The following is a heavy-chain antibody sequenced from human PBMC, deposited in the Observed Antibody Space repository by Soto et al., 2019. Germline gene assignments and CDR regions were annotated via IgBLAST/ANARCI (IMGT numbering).Heavy chain of an antibody. CDR3: ARDEGLGVNYYYYGMDV. CDR1: GFTFSSYG. Sequence: QVQLVESGGGVVQPGRSLRLSCAASGFTFSSYGRHWVRQAPGKGLEWVAVIWYDGSNKYYADSVKGRFTISRDNSKNMLYLQMNSLRAEDTAVYYCARDEGLGVNYYYYGMDVWGQGTTVTVSS. CDR2: IWYDGSNK. D-gene: IGHD3-10*01. V-gene: IGHV3-33*01. J-gene: IGHJ6*02.